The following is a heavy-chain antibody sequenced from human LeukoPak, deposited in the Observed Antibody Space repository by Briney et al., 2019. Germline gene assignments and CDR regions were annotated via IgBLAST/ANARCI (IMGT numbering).Heavy chain of an antibody. CDR3: ASLRPSYCSSTSCFGDAFDI. Sequence: ASVKVSCKASGYTFTSYDINWLGQATAKGLNGMGWINLKSGNTGYAQKCQGRVTMTRNTYISTAYMELSSLRSEDTAVYYCASLRPSYCSSTSCFGDAFDIWGQGTMVTVSS. CDR2: INLKSGNT. CDR1: GYTFTSYD. V-gene: IGHV1-8*01. J-gene: IGHJ3*02. D-gene: IGHD2-2*01.